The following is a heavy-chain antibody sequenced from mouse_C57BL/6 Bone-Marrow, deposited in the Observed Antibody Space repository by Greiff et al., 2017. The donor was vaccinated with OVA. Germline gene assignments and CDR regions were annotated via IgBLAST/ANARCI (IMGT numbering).Heavy chain of an antibody. D-gene: IGHD1-1*01. V-gene: IGHV10-1*01. J-gene: IGHJ4*01. Sequence: EVQLVESGGGLVQPKGSLKLSCAASGFSFNTYAMNWVRQAPGKGLEWVARIRSKSNNYATYYADSVKDRFTISRDDSESMLYLQMNNLKTEDTAMYYCVRHEGSGSSPYYYAMDYWGQGTSVTVSS. CDR3: VRHEGSGSSPYYYAMDY. CDR2: IRSKSNNYAT. CDR1: GFSFNTYA.